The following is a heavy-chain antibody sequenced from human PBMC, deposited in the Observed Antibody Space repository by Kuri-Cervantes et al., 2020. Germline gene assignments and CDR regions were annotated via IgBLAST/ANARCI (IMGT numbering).Heavy chain of an antibody. V-gene: IGHV3-7*01. J-gene: IGHJ6*02. CDR3: AKDHGGSYGRWYYYYGMDV. CDR2: IKQDGSEK. CDR1: GFTFSSYW. D-gene: IGHD1-26*01. Sequence: GESLKISCAASGFTFSSYWMSWVRQAPGKGLEWVANIKQDGSEKYYVDSVKGRFTISRDNSKNTLYLQMNSLRAEDTAVYYCAKDHGGSYGRWYYYYGMDVWGQGTTVTVSS.